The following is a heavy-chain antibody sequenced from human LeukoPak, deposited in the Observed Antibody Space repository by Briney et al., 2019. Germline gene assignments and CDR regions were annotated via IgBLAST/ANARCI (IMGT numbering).Heavy chain of an antibody. CDR2: ISYDGSKK. V-gene: IGHV3-30*18. Sequence: SGGSLRLSCAASGFTFSSYGMHWVRQAPGKGLEWVAVISYDGSKKYYADSVKGRFTISRDNSKNTLYLQMNSLRAEDTAVYYCAKDKYAQVGATGLFDYWGQGTLVTVSS. D-gene: IGHD1-26*01. CDR1: GFTFSSYG. J-gene: IGHJ4*02. CDR3: AKDKYAQVGATGLFDY.